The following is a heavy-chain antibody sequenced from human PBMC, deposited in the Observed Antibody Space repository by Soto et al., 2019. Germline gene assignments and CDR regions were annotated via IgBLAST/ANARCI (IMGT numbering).Heavy chain of an antibody. CDR1: GGSISSGDYY. V-gene: IGHV4-30-4*01. J-gene: IGHJ4*02. CDR3: ARVRSAVRGTHLYYFDY. CDR2: IYYSGST. Sequence: SETLSLTCTVSGGSISSGDYYWSWIRQPPGKGLEWIGYIYYSGSTYYNPSLKSRVTISVDTSKNQFSLKLSSVTAADTAVYYCARVRSAVRGTHLYYFDYWGQGTLVTVSS. D-gene: IGHD2-2*01.